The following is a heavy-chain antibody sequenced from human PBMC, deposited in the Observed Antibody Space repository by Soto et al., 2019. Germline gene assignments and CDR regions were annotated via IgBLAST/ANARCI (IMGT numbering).Heavy chain of an antibody. CDR3: ARAHTAMVTRYYYYYGMDV. CDR1: GYTFTGYY. Sequence: ASVKVSCKASGYTFTGYYMHWVRQAPGQGLEWMGWINPNSGGTNYAQKFQGWATMTRDTSISTAYMELSRLRSDDTAVYYCARAHTAMVTRYYYYYGMDVWGQGTTVTVSS. J-gene: IGHJ6*02. CDR2: INPNSGGT. V-gene: IGHV1-2*04. D-gene: IGHD5-18*01.